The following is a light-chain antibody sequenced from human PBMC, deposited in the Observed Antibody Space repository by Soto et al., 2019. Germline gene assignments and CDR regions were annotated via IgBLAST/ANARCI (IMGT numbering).Light chain of an antibody. J-gene: IGLJ1*01. CDR3: TSYTSSSTYV. Sequence: QSVLTQPASVSGSPGQSITISCTGTSSDVGTYNYVSWYQQYPGKAPKLMIYEVRKRPSGVSNRFSGSKSGTTASLTISGLQAEDEADYYCTSYTSSSTYVFGAGTKVTVL. V-gene: IGLV2-14*01. CDR2: EVR. CDR1: SSDVGTYNY.